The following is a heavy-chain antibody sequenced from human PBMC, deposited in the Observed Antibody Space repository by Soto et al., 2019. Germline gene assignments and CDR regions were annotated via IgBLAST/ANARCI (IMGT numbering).Heavy chain of an antibody. CDR1: GFSLSTSGVG. V-gene: IGHV2-5*02. D-gene: IGHD3-22*01. Sequence: QITLKESGPPLVKPTQTLTLTCTFSGFSLSTSGVGVGWIRQPPGKALEWLALIYWDDDKRYSPSLKSRLTITKDTSKNQVDLTMTNMDPVDTATYYCAHKSYYDSSGYYETPFDYWGQGTLVTVSS. J-gene: IGHJ4*02. CDR3: AHKSYYDSSGYYETPFDY. CDR2: IYWDDDK.